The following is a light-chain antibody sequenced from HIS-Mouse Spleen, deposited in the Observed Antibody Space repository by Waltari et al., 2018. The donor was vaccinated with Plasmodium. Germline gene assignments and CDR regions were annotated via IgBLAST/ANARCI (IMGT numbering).Light chain of an antibody. J-gene: IGLJ3*02. CDR1: ALPKKS. V-gene: IGLV3-10*01. CDR2: EDS. CDR3: YSTDSSGNHRV. Sequence: SYELTQPPSVSVTPGQTARNTCSGAALPKKSAYWYQQKEGQGPVLVIYEDSKRPSGIPERFSGSSSGTMATLTISGAQVEDEADYYCYSTDSSGNHRVFGGGTKLTVL.